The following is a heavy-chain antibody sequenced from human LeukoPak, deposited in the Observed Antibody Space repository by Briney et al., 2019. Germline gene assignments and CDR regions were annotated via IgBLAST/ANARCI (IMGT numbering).Heavy chain of an antibody. V-gene: IGHV1-69*13. J-gene: IGHJ4*02. CDR3: ARDTYCSGDSCYSYYFDY. Sequence: SVKVSCKASGGTFSSYAISWVRQAPGQGLEWMGGIIPIFGTASYAQKFQGRVTITADESTSTAYMELSSLRSEDTAVYYCARDTYCSGDSCYSYYFDYWGQGTLVTVSS. D-gene: IGHD2-15*01. CDR2: IIPIFGTA. CDR1: GGTFSSYA.